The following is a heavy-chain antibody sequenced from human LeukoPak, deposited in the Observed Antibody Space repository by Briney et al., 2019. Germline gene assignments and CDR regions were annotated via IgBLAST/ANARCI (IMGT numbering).Heavy chain of an antibody. Sequence: GGSLRLSCAASGFTVSSNYMSWVRQAPGKGLEWVSVIYSGGSTYYADSVKGRFTISRDNSKNTLYLRMNSLRAEDTAVYYCARVYYGSGSPRHFDYWGQGTLVTVSS. D-gene: IGHD3-10*01. J-gene: IGHJ4*02. CDR1: GFTVSSNY. CDR3: ARVYYGSGSPRHFDY. V-gene: IGHV3-53*01. CDR2: IYSGGST.